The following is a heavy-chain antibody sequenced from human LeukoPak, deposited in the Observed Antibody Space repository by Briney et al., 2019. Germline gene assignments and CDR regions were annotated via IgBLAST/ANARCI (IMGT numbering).Heavy chain of an antibody. J-gene: IGHJ4*02. D-gene: IGHD5-24*01. CDR2: INKDGSER. CDR3: ARDRTGHNPGDY. V-gene: IGHV3-7*03. Sequence: GGSLRLSCAASGFTFSGYPIHWVRQAPGKGLEWVGNINKDGSERNYGDSVGRFTISRDNVKSLLFLQMNSLRAEDTAVYYCARDRTGHNPGDYWGQGTLVTVSA. CDR1: GFTFSGYP.